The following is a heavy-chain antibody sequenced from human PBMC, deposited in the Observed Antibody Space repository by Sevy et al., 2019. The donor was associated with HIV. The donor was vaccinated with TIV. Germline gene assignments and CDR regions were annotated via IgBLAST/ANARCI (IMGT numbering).Heavy chain of an antibody. V-gene: IGHV3-33*01. Sequence: GGSLRLSCAASGFNFGIYALHWVRQAPGKGLEGVAFIWYDGSNKYYADSVKGRFTISRNNSKNTLFLQMNSLRAEDTAVYYCARGRDYGNFDYWGQGTLVTVSS. D-gene: IGHD4-17*01. J-gene: IGHJ4*02. CDR2: IWYDGSNK. CDR1: GFNFGIYA. CDR3: ARGRDYGNFDY.